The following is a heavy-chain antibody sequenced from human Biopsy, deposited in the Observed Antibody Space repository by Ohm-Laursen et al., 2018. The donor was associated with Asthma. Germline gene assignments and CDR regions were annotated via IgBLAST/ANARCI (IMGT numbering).Heavy chain of an antibody. CDR1: GFTFSNYG. V-gene: IGHV3-30*03. D-gene: IGHD2-8*01. J-gene: IGHJ6*02. Sequence: SSLRLSCAASGFTFSNYGMHWVRQVAGKGLDWVAVVTYDGISQYYAESVKGRFIISRDNSRNTLNLQMNSVRPDDTAVYFCARERAGVLGSYNGMDVWGPGTTVSVSS. CDR3: ARERAGVLGSYNGMDV. CDR2: VTYDGISQ.